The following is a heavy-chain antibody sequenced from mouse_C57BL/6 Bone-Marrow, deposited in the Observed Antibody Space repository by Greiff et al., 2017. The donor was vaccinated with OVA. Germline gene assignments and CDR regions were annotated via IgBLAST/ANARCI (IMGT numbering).Heavy chain of an antibody. CDR1: GYTFTSYW. J-gene: IGHJ2*01. CDR3: TIMITTLFDY. V-gene: IGHV1-5*01. D-gene: IGHD2-4*01. Sequence: EVQLQESGTVLARPGASVKMSCKTSGYTFTSYWMPWVKQRPGQGLEWIGAIYPGNSDTSYTQKFKGQANLTAVTSASTAYMELSRLTNEDSAIYYCTIMITTLFDYWGQGTTLTVSS. CDR2: IYPGNSDT.